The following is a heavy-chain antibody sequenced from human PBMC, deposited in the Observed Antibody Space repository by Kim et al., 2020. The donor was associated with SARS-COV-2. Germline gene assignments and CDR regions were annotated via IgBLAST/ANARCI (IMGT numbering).Heavy chain of an antibody. V-gene: IGHV4-39*01. CDR2: VYYSGTT. Sequence: SETLSLTCTVSGGSISNSNYYWGWIRRPPGKGLEWIGSVYYSGTTYYNPSLKSRVTISKDTSKNQFSLKLTSVTAADTAVYYCARHDFSWEYYFDYWGQGTLVTVSS. CDR3: ARHDFSWEYYFDY. CDR1: GGSISNSNYY. D-gene: IGHD6-13*01. J-gene: IGHJ4*02.